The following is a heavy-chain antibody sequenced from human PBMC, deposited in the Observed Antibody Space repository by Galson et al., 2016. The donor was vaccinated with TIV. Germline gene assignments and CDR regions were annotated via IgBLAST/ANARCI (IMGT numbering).Heavy chain of an antibody. V-gene: IGHV1-69*13. CDR2: INGIFRTT. D-gene: IGHD2-21*01. CDR1: GYTVTELS. J-gene: IGHJ4*02. Sequence: SVKVSCKVSGYTVTELSMHWVRQAPEKRLEWMGGINGIFRTTNYAETFQGRVTITADEFMSTVYMELNSLRFEDTAMYYCARPFVGGDYYPWHFENWGQGSRVTVSS. CDR3: ARPFVGGDYYPWHFEN.